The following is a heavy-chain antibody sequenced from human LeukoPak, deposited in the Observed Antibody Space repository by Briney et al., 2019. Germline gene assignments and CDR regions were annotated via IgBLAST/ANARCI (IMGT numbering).Heavy chain of an antibody. J-gene: IGHJ4*02. V-gene: IGHV3-21*01. CDR1: GFTFSSYS. CDR2: ISSSSSYI. D-gene: IGHD3-22*01. Sequence: GGSLRLSCAASGFTFSSYSMNWVRQAPGKGLEWVSSISSSSSYIYYADSVKGRFTISRDNAKNSLYLQMNSLRAEDTAVYYCAREGTYYYDSSGYYLPDYWGQGTLVTVSS. CDR3: AREGTYYYDSSGYYLPDY.